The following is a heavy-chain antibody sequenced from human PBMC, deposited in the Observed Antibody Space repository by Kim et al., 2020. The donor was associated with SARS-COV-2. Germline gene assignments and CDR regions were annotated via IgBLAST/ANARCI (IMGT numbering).Heavy chain of an antibody. Sequence: GGSLRLSCAASGFTFSSYSMNWVRQAPGKGLEWVSSISSSSSYIYYADSVKGRFTISRDNAKNSLYLQMNSLRAEDTAVYYCARDWVSSGNDAFDIWGQGTMVTVSS. D-gene: IGHD6-19*01. CDR1: GFTFSSYS. CDR2: ISSSSSYI. J-gene: IGHJ3*02. CDR3: ARDWVSSGNDAFDI. V-gene: IGHV3-21*01.